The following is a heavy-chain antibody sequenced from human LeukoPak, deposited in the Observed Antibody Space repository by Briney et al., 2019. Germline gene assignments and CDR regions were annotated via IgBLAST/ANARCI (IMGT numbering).Heavy chain of an antibody. Sequence: GGSLRLSCAASGFTFSSYEMNWVRQAPGKGLEWVSYISSSGSTIYYADSVKGRFTISRDNAKNSLYLHMNSLRAEDTAVYYCAGDHYDSYYMDVWGKGTTVTVSS. CDR3: AGDHYDSYYMDV. V-gene: IGHV3-48*03. D-gene: IGHD3-16*01. CDR1: GFTFSSYE. J-gene: IGHJ6*03. CDR2: ISSSGSTI.